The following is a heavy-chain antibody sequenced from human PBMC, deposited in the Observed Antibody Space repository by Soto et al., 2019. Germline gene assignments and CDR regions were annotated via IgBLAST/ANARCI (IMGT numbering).Heavy chain of an antibody. V-gene: IGHV1-8*01. CDR2: MDPNSGNT. CDR1: GYTFTSYD. CDR3: ASAETRDYYDFWS. D-gene: IGHD3-3*01. J-gene: IGHJ4*02. Sequence: ASVKVSCKASGYTFTSYDINWVRHATGQGLEWMGWMDPNSGNTGYAQKFQGRVTMTRNTSISTAYMELSSLRSEDTAVYYCASAETRDYYDFWSGGQGTLVTVSS.